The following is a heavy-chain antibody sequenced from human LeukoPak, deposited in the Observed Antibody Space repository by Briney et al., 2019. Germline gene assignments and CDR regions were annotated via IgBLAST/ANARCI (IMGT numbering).Heavy chain of an antibody. CDR1: GFTFSTFD. CDR2: ISSSSNTI. V-gene: IGHV3-48*01. CDR3: ARLGVGADF. J-gene: IGHJ4*02. Sequence: PGGSLRLSCAASGFTFSTFDMNWVRQAPGKGLDWVSYISSSSNTIYYADSVKGRFTISRDNAQNSLFLQMNSLRAEDTGVYYCARLGVGADFWGQGTLVTVSS. D-gene: IGHD1-26*01.